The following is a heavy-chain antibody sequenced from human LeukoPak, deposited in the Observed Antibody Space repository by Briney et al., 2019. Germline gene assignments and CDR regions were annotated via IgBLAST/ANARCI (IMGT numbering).Heavy chain of an antibody. CDR1: GFTFSSYS. J-gene: IGHJ6*04. CDR3: AREPLGYYHYGMDV. V-gene: IGHV3-21*01. Sequence: GGSLRLSCAASGFTFSSYSINWVRQAPGKGLEWVSSISSSSSYIYYADSVKGRFTISRDNAKNSLYLQMNSLRAEDTAVYYCAREPLGYYHYGMDVWGKGTTVTVSS. CDR2: ISSSSSYI.